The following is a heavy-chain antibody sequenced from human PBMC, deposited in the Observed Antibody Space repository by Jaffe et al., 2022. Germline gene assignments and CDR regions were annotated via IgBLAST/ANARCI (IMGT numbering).Heavy chain of an antibody. CDR1: GGSFSGYY. Sequence: QVQLQQWGAGLLKPSETLSLTCAVYGGSFSGYYWSWIRQPPGKGLEWIGEINHSGSTNYNPSLKSRVTISVDTSKNQFSLKLSSVTAADTAVYYCARGRRGGWYEVAVGYWGQGTLVTVSS. D-gene: IGHD6-19*01. CDR3: ARGRRGGWYEVAVGY. J-gene: IGHJ4*02. CDR2: INHSGST. V-gene: IGHV4-34*01.